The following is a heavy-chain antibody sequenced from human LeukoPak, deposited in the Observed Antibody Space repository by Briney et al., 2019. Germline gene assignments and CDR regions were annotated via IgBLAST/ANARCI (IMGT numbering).Heavy chain of an antibody. D-gene: IGHD3-10*01. Sequence: SVKVSCKASGGTFSRYAISWVRQAPGQGLEWMGGIIPMFGTANYAQKFQGRVTITADESTSTAYMGLSSLRSEDTAVYYCARDNTYYYGSGTYQAPVDPWGQGTLVTVSS. J-gene: IGHJ5*02. V-gene: IGHV1-69*01. CDR1: GGTFSRYA. CDR2: IIPMFGTA. CDR3: ARDNTYYYGSGTYQAPVDP.